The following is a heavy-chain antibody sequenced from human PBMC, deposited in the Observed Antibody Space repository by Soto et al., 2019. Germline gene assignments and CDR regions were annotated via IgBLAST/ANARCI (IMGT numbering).Heavy chain of an antibody. CDR1: GFTFSSYG. Sequence: GGSLRLSCAASGFTFSSYGMHWVRQAPGKGLEWVAVIWYDGSNKYYADSVKGRFTISRDNSKNTLYLQMNSLRAEDTAVYYCARELSSVVTTRLTAFDYWGQGTLVTVSS. CDR3: ARELSSVVTTRLTAFDY. CDR2: IWYDGSNK. J-gene: IGHJ4*02. D-gene: IGHD2-21*02. V-gene: IGHV3-33*01.